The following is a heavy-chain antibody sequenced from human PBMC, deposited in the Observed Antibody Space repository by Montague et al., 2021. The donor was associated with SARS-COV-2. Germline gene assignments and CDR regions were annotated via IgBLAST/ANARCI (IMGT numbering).Heavy chain of an antibody. Sequence: SETLSLTCSVSGGPISSSSYYWGWIRQPPGKGLEWVGNIYHTGSTYYNPSLKSRGTICVDTSNSQFSLKLTSVTAADTAVYYCARQLRDDDGRADYWGQGTLVSVSS. CDR3: ARQLRDDDGRADY. CDR1: GGPISSSSYY. D-gene: IGHD3-3*01. J-gene: IGHJ4*02. CDR2: IYHTGST. V-gene: IGHV4-39*07.